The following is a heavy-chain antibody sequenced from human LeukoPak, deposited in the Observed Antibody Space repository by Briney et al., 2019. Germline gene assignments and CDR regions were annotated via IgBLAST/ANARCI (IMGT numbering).Heavy chain of an antibody. CDR3: ARVGSDVLRFLEWPIDALDI. V-gene: IGHV4-34*01. D-gene: IGHD3-3*01. CDR2: INHSGST. CDR1: GGSFSGYY. J-gene: IGHJ3*02. Sequence: SETLSLTCAVYGGSFSGYYWSWIRQPPGKGLEWIGEINHSGSTNYNPSLKSRVTISVDTSKNQFSLKLSSVTAADTAVYYCARVGSDVLRFLEWPIDALDIWGQGTMVTVSS.